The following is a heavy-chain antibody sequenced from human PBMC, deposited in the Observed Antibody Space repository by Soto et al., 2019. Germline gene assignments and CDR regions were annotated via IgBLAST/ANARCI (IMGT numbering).Heavy chain of an antibody. D-gene: IGHD2-2*01. CDR2: VNPSLGRA. CDR1: GYSLTANH. J-gene: IGHJ4*02. CDR3: ARAPYSSTSFFLGY. V-gene: IGHV1-46*01. Sequence: ASVKVSCKASGYSLTANHMHWVRQAPGQGLEWVGIVNPSLGRANYAQKFQDRVAMTWDTSTGTFYMELSSLRSDDTAMYYCARAPYSSTSFFLGYWGQGTQVTVSS.